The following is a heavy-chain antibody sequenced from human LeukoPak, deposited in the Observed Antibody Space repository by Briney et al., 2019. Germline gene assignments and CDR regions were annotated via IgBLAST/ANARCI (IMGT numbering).Heavy chain of an antibody. J-gene: IGHJ4*02. CDR2: ISSSSSYI. CDR3: ARDIAAAGYFDY. Sequence: PGGSLRLSCAASGFTFSSYSMTWVRQAPGKGLEWVSSISSSSSYIYYADSVKGRFTISRDNAKNSLYLQMNSLRADDTAVYYCARDIAAAGYFDYWGQGTLVTVSS. CDR1: GFTFSSYS. V-gene: IGHV3-21*01. D-gene: IGHD6-13*01.